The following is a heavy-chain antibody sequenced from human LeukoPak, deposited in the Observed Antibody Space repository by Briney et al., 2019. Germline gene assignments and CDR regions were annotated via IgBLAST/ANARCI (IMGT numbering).Heavy chain of an antibody. J-gene: IGHJ3*02. V-gene: IGHV1-24*01. Sequence: ASVKVSCKVSGYTLTELSMHWVRQAPGKGLEWMGGFDPEDGETIYAQKFQGRVTMTEDTSTDTAYMELSSLRSDDTAVYYCARGPPGITMIVVVVPDIWGQGTMVTVSS. CDR1: GYTLTELS. D-gene: IGHD3-22*01. CDR3: ARGPPGITMIVVVVPDI. CDR2: FDPEDGET.